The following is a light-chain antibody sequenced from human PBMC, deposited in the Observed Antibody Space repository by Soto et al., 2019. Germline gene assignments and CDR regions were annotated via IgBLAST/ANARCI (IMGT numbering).Light chain of an antibody. V-gene: IGLV2-8*01. Sequence: QSVLTQPPSASGSPGQSVTISCTGTSSDVGGYNYVSWYQQHPGKAPKLMIYEVSKRPSGVPDRFSGSKSGNTASLTVSGLQAEDEADYYCSSYVGSNNWNFGTGTKLTVL. J-gene: IGLJ1*01. CDR1: SSDVGGYNY. CDR2: EVS. CDR3: SSYVGSNNWN.